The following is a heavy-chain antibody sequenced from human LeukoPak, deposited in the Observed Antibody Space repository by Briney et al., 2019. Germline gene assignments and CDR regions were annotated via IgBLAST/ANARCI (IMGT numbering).Heavy chain of an antibody. CDR2: ISSSGSTM. Sequence: PGGSLRLSCVASGFTLSRYDMNWVRQAPGKGLEWVSYISSSGSTMYYADSVKGRFTISRDNAKNSLYLQMNSLRAEDTAVYYCASPGEGYCSGGNCYYFDYWGQGTLVTVSS. CDR1: GFTLSRYD. V-gene: IGHV3-48*03. D-gene: IGHD2-15*01. J-gene: IGHJ4*02. CDR3: ASPGEGYCSGGNCYYFDY.